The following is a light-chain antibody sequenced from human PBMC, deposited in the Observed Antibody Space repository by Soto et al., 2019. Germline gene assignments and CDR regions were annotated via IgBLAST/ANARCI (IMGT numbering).Light chain of an antibody. Sequence: DIRVTQSPSSLSASLGDSVTISCRTSQSIYNYLQWYQQKPGKAPRLLLYAAATLQSGVPSRFSGSGSGTDFTLTITGLQIGDFATYYCQQTHTTPHTFGGGTKVDIK. J-gene: IGKJ4*01. CDR1: QSIYNY. CDR3: QQTHTTPHT. CDR2: AAA. V-gene: IGKV1-39*01.